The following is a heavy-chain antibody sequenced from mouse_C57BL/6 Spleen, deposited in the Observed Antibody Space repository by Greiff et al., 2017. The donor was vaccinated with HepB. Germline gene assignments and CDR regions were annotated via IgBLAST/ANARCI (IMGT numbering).Heavy chain of an antibody. Sequence: EVQLQQSGAELVRPGASVKLSCTASGFNIKDYYMHWVKQRPEQGLEWIGWIDPENGDTEYASKFQGKATITADKSSNTAYLQLSSLTSEDTAVYYCTISPFAYWGQGTLVTVSA. CDR1: GFNIKDYY. J-gene: IGHJ3*01. V-gene: IGHV14-4*01. CDR2: IDPENGDT. CDR3: TISPFAY.